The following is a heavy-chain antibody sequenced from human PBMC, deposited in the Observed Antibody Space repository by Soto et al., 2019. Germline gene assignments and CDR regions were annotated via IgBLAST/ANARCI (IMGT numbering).Heavy chain of an antibody. CDR2: IKQDGSEK. CDR3: AGENENCYDSSGYYPAFDY. V-gene: IGHV3-7*03. Sequence: GGSLRLSCAASGFTFSSYWMSWVRQAPGKGLEWVANIKQDGSEKYYVDSVKGRFTISRDNAKNSLYLQMNSLRAEDTAVYYCAGENENCYDSSGYYPAFDYWGQGTLVTVSS. CDR1: GFTFSSYW. J-gene: IGHJ4*02. D-gene: IGHD3-22*01.